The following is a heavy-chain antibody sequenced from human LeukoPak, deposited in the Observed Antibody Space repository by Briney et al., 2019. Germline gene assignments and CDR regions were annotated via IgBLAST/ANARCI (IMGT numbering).Heavy chain of an antibody. D-gene: IGHD3-10*01. Sequence: SETLSLTCAVYGGSSSGYYWSWIRQPPGKGLEWIGEINHSGSTNYNPSLKSRVTISVDTSKNQFSLKLSSVTAADTAVYYCARLSARVWFGDRNAFDIWGQGTMVTVSS. CDR3: ARLSARVWFGDRNAFDI. V-gene: IGHV4-34*01. CDR2: INHSGST. CDR1: GGSSSGYY. J-gene: IGHJ3*02.